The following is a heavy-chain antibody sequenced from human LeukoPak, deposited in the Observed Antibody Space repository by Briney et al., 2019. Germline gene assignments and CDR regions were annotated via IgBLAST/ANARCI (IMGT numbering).Heavy chain of an antibody. Sequence: PGGSLRLSCAASGFTFSSYAMSWVRQAPGKGLEWVSAISGSGGSTYYADSVKGRFTISRDNSKNTLYLQMNSLRAEDTAVYYCAKEGQDIQLWPLDAFDIWGQGTMVTVSS. J-gene: IGHJ3*02. V-gene: IGHV3-23*01. D-gene: IGHD5-18*01. CDR1: GFTFSSYA. CDR3: AKEGQDIQLWPLDAFDI. CDR2: ISGSGGST.